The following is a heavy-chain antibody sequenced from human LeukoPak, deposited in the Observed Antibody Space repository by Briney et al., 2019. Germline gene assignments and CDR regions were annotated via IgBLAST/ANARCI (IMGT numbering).Heavy chain of an antibody. CDR2: ISGSGAMT. Sequence: GGSLRLSCAASGFTLSNHAMIWVRQAPGKGLEWVSSISGSGAMTYYADSVKGRFTISRDNAMDTLYLQMNSLRADDTAVYYCAKDLRKQQLVHRPWFDPWGQGTLVTVSS. D-gene: IGHD6-13*01. CDR3: AKDLRKQQLVHRPWFDP. V-gene: IGHV3-23*01. J-gene: IGHJ5*02. CDR1: GFTLSNHA.